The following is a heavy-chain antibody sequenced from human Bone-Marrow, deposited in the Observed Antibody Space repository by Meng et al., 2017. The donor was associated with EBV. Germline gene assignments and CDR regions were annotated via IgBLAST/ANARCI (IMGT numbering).Heavy chain of an antibody. J-gene: IGHJ4*02. V-gene: IGHV4-4*02. CDR3: ARGLGSHYPTMEY. Sequence: HVHLEESGTGLMKPSGTLSVTCDVSGASIDSSGWWIWVRQAPAKGLEWIGEIHHSGTTNCHPSLESRVTISIDKSDNQFSLKRTSVTAEDTAVYYCARGLGSHYPTMEYWGQGTLVTVSS. CDR1: GASIDSSGW. CDR2: IHHSGTT. D-gene: IGHD1-1*01.